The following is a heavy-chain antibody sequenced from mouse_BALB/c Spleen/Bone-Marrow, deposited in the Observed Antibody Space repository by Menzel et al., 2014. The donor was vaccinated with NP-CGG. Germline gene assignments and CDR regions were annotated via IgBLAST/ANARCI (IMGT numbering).Heavy chain of an antibody. CDR2: FSRDGRCA. Sequence: EVMLVESGGGLVKYGGSLKLSCAASGFSFSNYGMSWVRQTPEKRLEWGATFSRDGRCAFYSDSVRGRFAISRGNSKYILSLQLSSLRSADTALYYFSRHACYDQTEVSLVYWGQGTLVTVSA. D-gene: IGHD2-3*01. CDR3: SRHACYDQTEVSLVY. V-gene: IGHV5-9-2*01. J-gene: IGHJ3*01. CDR1: GFSFSNYG.